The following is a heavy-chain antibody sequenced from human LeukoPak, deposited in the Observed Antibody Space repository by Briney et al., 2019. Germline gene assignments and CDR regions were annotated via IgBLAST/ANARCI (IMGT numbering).Heavy chain of an antibody. CDR3: ASMGANGDAFDI. J-gene: IGHJ3*02. D-gene: IGHD1-26*01. CDR1: GGTFSNYA. Sequence: ASVKVSCKASGGTFSNYAFNWVRQAPGQGLEWMGGIIPLFGTANYAQKLQGRVTMTTDTSTSTAYMELRSLRSDDTAVYYCASMGANGDAFDIWGQGTMVTVSS. V-gene: IGHV1-69*05. CDR2: IIPLFGTA.